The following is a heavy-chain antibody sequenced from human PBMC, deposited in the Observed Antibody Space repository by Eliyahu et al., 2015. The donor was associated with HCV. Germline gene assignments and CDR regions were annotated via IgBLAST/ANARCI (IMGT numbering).Heavy chain of an antibody. CDR3: AADDLAVLY. Sequence: QMQLVQSGPEVKKPGTSVKVSCRASGFTFSSSAMQWVRQARGQPLEWIGWIVVGSGKTNYAQKFQERVTISRDKSTSTVHMEVNSLRSEDTAVYYCAADDLAVLYWGQGTLVTVSS. J-gene: IGHJ4*02. CDR1: GFTFSSSA. V-gene: IGHV1-58*02. D-gene: IGHD6-19*01. CDR2: IVVGSGKT.